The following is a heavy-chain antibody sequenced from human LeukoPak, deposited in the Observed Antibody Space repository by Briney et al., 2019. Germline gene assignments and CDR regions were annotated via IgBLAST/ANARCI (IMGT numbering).Heavy chain of an antibody. Sequence: GGSLRLSCAASGFTFSDYYMSWIRQAPGKGLEWVSYISSSGSTIYYADSVKGRFTISRDNAKNSLYLQMNSLRAEDTAVYYCANYYDSSGYYAENPFDYWGQGTLVTVSS. CDR1: GFTFSDYY. V-gene: IGHV3-11*01. D-gene: IGHD3-22*01. CDR2: ISSSGSTI. CDR3: ANYYDSSGYYAENPFDY. J-gene: IGHJ4*02.